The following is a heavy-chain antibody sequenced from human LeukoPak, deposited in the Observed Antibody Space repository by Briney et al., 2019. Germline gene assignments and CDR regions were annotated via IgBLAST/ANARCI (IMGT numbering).Heavy chain of an antibody. V-gene: IGHV1-2*02. Sequence: ASVKVSCKASGYTFTGYYMHWVRQAPGQGLEWMGWINPNSGGTNYAQKFQGRVTMTRDTSISTAYMELSRLRSDDTAVYYCARGSLLWFGESHNFDYWGQGTLVTVSS. J-gene: IGHJ4*02. D-gene: IGHD3-10*01. CDR2: INPNSGGT. CDR1: GYTFTGYY. CDR3: ARGSLLWFGESHNFDY.